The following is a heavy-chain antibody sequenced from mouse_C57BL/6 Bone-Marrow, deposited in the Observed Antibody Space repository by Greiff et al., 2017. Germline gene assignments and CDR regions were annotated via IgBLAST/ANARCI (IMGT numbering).Heavy chain of an antibody. Sequence: QVTLKVSGPGILQPSQTLSLTCSFSGFSLSTFGLGVGWIRQPSGKGLEWLAHIWWDDDNYYNTALKSRLTISKDTSKNQVFLKIANVDTADTATYYCARIRADSYYVLWYVDVWGTGTTVIVSS. V-gene: IGHV8-8*01. CDR3: ARIRADSYYVLWYVDV. CDR1: GFSLSTFGLG. D-gene: IGHD2-3*01. J-gene: IGHJ1*03. CDR2: IWWDDDN.